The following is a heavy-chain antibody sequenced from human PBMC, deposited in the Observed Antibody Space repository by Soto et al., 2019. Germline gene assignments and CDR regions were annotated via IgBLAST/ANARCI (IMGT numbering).Heavy chain of an antibody. V-gene: IGHV3-21*01. D-gene: IGHD2-15*01. CDR1: GFTFSSYS. CDR2: ISSSSSYI. J-gene: IGHJ6*02. Sequence: AGSLRLSCAASGFTFSSYSMNWVRQPPGKGLEWVSSISSSSSYIYYADSVKGRFTISRDNAKNSLYLQMNSLRAEDTAVYYCARDRVVAATHYYYGMDVWGQGTTVTVSS. CDR3: ARDRVVAATHYYYGMDV.